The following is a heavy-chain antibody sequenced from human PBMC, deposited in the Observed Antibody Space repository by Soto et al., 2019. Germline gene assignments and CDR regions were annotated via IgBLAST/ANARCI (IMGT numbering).Heavy chain of an antibody. Sequence: SETLSLSCTVSGGCISRQYWSWLRQPPGKGLEWIACIYYSGSTNYNHSLKSRVTISIDTSRNQFSLELRSVTAADTAVYYCARDVGLQYDTGYSDFCTGKNNWFDPWGQGTLVTGSS. D-gene: IGHD3-3*01. V-gene: IGHV4-59*11. CDR2: IYYSGST. CDR1: GGCISRQY. CDR3: ARDVGLQYDTGYSDFCTGKNNWFDP. J-gene: IGHJ5*02.